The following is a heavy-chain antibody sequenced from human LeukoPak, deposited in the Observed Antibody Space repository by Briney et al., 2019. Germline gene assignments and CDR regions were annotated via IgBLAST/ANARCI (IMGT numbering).Heavy chain of an antibody. CDR3: ARGVVGVGGSYHNFDY. D-gene: IGHD1-26*01. Sequence: TSETLSLTCAVYGGSFSGYYWSWIRQPPGKGLEWIGSSYYSGSTYYNPSLKSRVTISVDTSKNQFSLKLSSVSAADTAVYYCARGVVGVGGSYHNFDYWGQGTLVTVSS. CDR2: SYYSGST. J-gene: IGHJ4*02. CDR1: GGSFSGYY. V-gene: IGHV4-34*01.